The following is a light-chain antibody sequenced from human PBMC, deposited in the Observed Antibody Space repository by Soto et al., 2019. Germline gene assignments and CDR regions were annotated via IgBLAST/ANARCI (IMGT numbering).Light chain of an antibody. CDR2: GVS. Sequence: EIVLTQSPGTLSLSPGERATLSCRASQSLRGSYLAWYQQKPGQAPRLLIYGVSSRATGIPDRFGGSGSATDFTLTISRLEPEDFALYYCQQYDRSPFTFGPGTKLDIK. CDR3: QQYDRSPFT. V-gene: IGKV3-20*01. CDR1: QSLRGSY. J-gene: IGKJ3*01.